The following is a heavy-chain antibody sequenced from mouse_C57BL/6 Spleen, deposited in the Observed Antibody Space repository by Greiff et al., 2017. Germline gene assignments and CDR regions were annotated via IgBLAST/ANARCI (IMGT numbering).Heavy chain of an antibody. J-gene: IGHJ1*03. Sequence: QVQLKESGPGLVQPSQSLSITCTVSGFSLTSYGVHWVRQSPGKGLEWLGVIWSGGSTDYNAAFISRLSISKDNSKSPVFFKMNSLQADATAIYYCARNYGNSIWYFAVWGTETTLTVSS. V-gene: IGHV2-2*01. CDR1: GFSLTSYG. CDR2: IWSGGST. CDR3: ARNYGNSIWYFAV. D-gene: IGHD2-1*01.